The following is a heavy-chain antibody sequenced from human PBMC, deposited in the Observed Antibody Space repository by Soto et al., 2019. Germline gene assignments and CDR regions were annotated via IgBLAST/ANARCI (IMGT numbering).Heavy chain of an antibody. CDR3: ARDFFDGDDDWFDP. CDR1: GGSISSGDYY. J-gene: IGHJ5*02. CDR2: IYYSGST. Sequence: QVQLQESGPGLVKPSQTLSLTCTVSGGSISSGDYYWSWIRQPPGKGLEWIGYIYYSGSTYYNPSLKSRVTVSVDTSNNQFSLKLRYVPAADTAVYYCARDFFDGDDDWFDPWGQGTLVTVSS. V-gene: IGHV4-30-4*01. D-gene: IGHD4-17*01.